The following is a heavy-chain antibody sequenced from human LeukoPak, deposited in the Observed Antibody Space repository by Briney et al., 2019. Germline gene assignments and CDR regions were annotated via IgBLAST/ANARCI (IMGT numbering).Heavy chain of an antibody. V-gene: IGHV4-34*01. CDR1: GGSFSGYY. D-gene: IGHD3-22*01. J-gene: IGHJ6*02. CDR2: INHSGST. Sequence: SETLSLTCAVYGGSFSGYYWSWIRQPPGKGLEWIGEINHSGSTNYNPSLKSRVTISVDTSKNQFSLKLSSVTAADTAVYYCASSYYDSSGYYYVGYYYGMDVWGQGTTVTVSS. CDR3: ASSYYDSSGYYYVGYYYGMDV.